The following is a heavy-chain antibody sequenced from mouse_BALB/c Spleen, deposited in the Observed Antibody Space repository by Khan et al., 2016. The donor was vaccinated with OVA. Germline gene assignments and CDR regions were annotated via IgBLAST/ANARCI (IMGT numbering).Heavy chain of an antibody. V-gene: IGHV9-3-1*01. Sequence: QIQLVQSGPELKKPGETVKISCKASGYTFTNYAVNWVRQAPGKGFKWMGWINTYTGEPTYADDFKGRFAFSLETSVSAAYLQINNLKNEDTATYFCARGHWYFDVWGAGTTVTVSS. CDR3: ARGHWYFDV. CDR1: GYTFTNYA. J-gene: IGHJ1*01. CDR2: INTYTGEP.